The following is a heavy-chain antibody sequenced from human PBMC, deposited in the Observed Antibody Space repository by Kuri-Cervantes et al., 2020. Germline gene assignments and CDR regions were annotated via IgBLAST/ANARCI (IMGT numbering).Heavy chain of an antibody. CDR2: INPHSGGT. D-gene: IGHD3-22*01. V-gene: IGHV1-2*02. CDR1: GYTFTGYY. J-gene: IGHJ6*02. CDR3: ARDISTMIQIGYYGMDV. Sequence: ASVKVSCKASGYTFTGYYIHWVRQAPGQGLEWMGWINPHSGGTNFAQKFQGRVTMTRDTSISTAYMELSRLRSDDTAVYYCARDISTMIQIGYYGMDVWGQGTTVTVSS.